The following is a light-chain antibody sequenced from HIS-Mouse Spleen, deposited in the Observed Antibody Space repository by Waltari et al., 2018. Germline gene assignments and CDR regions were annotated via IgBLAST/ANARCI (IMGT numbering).Light chain of an antibody. CDR3: YSTDSSGNHRV. CDR2: EDR. Sequence: SYELTPPPSVSVSPGQTARITCPGDALPKKSAYWSQQKSGQAPVLVIYEDRKRPSGIPERFSGSSSGTMATLTISGAQVEDEADYYCYSTDSSGNHRVFGGGTKLTVL. CDR1: ALPKKS. J-gene: IGLJ2*01. V-gene: IGLV3-10*01.